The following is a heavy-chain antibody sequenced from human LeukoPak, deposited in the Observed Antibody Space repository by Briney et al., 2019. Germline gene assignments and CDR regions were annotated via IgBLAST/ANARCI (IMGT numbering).Heavy chain of an antibody. V-gene: IGHV4-34*01. Sequence: SETLSLTCAVYGGSFSGYYWSWIRQPPGKGLEWIGEINHSGSTNYNPSLKSRVTISVDTSKNQFSLKLSSVTAADTAVYYCARDSSSSWHGEYNWFDPWGQGTLVTVSS. CDR3: ARDSSSSWHGEYNWFDP. CDR1: GGSFSGYY. D-gene: IGHD6-13*01. CDR2: INHSGST. J-gene: IGHJ5*02.